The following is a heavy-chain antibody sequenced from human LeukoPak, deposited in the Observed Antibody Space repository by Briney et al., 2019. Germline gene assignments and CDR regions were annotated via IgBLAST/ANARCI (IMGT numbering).Heavy chain of an antibody. CDR2: INTNSGGT. CDR3: ARDYSTSCLDN. D-gene: IGHD6-13*01. CDR1: GYTFSIHH. Sequence: GASVKVSCKASGYTFSIHHIQWVRQAPGQGLEWMGWINTNSGGTTYSQNFQGRITMTRDPSITTVYMELSSLRSDDTAVYYCARDYSTSCLDNWGQGTLVTVSS. J-gene: IGHJ4*02. V-gene: IGHV1-2*02.